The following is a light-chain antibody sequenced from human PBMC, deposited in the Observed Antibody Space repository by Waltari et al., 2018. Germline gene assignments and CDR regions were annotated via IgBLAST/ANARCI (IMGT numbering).Light chain of an antibody. CDR1: QGVGKY. Sequence: EIVLTQSPGTLSSSLGERATLTCRASQGVGKYLAWYQQKPGQAPRLLLYHTSIRATGIPDRFSGSGYGTDFSLTISSLEPEDFAVYYCQKYDCLPATFGQGTTVEIK. J-gene: IGKJ1*01. CDR3: QKYDCLPAT. CDR2: HTS. V-gene: IGKV3-20*01.